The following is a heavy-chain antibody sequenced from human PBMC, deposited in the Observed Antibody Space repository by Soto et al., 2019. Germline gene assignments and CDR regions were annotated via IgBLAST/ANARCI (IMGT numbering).Heavy chain of an antibody. CDR3: ARGIQAPRDQLRYFDWLFRRYFDY. CDR1: DRSFSGYY. J-gene: IGHJ4*02. Sequence: KPSETLSLTCAVYDRSFSGYYWSWIRQPPGKGLEWIGEINHSGSTNYNPSLKSRVTISVDTSKNQFSLKLSSVTAADTAVYYCARGIQAPRDQLRYFDWLFRRYFDYWGQGTLVTVSS. CDR2: INHSGST. D-gene: IGHD3-9*01. V-gene: IGHV4-34*01.